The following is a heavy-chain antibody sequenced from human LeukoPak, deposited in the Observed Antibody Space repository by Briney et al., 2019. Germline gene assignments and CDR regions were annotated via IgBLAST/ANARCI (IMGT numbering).Heavy chain of an antibody. J-gene: IGHJ4*02. CDR2: IRYDGINE. CDR1: GFTFSSYG. V-gene: IGHV3-30*02. Sequence: GGSLRLSCAASGFTFSSYGMHWVRQAPGKGLEWVAYIRYDGINEYYADSVKGRFTISRDLSKNTLFLQIDSLRPEDTAMYYCSKDRGVFGVAYSLDYWGQGTLVTVSS. CDR3: SKDRGVFGVAYSLDY. D-gene: IGHD3-3*01.